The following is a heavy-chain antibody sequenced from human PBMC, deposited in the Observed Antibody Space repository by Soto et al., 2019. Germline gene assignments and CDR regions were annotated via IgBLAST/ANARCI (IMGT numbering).Heavy chain of an antibody. CDR1: GFTFSSYA. V-gene: IGHV3-30-3*01. J-gene: IGHJ4*02. CDR3: ARDQYYYDSSGTRLSRGFDY. CDR2: ISYDGSNK. D-gene: IGHD3-22*01. Sequence: GGSLRLSCAASGFTFSSYAMHWVRQAPGKGLEWVAVISYDGSNKYYADSVKGRFTISRDNSKNTLYLQMNSLRAEDTAVYYCARDQYYYDSSGTRLSRGFDYWGQGTLVTVSS.